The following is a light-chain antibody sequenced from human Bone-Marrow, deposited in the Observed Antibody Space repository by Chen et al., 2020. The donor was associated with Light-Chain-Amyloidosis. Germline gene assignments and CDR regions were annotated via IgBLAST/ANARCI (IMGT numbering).Light chain of an antibody. CDR3: AAWEDSLSGPEWV. V-gene: IGLV1-47*01. J-gene: IGLJ3*02. CDR2: RNN. CDR1: SPNIGSNY. Sequence: QSVLTQPPSASGTPGQRVTISCSGSSPNIGSNYVYWYQQLPGTAPKLLIYRNNQRPSGVPDRFSASKSGTSASLAISGLRYEDEADDYCAAWEDSLSGPEWVFGGGTKLTVL.